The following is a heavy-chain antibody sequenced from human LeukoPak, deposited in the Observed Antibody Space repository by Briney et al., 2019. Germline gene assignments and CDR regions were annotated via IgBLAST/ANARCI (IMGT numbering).Heavy chain of an antibody. CDR2: IYHSGST. J-gene: IGHJ4*02. D-gene: IGHD5-24*01. V-gene: IGHV4-38-2*02. CDR3: ARARREMVDY. CDR1: GYSISSGYY. Sequence: SETLSLTCTVSGYSISSGYYWGWIRQPPGKGLEWIGSIYHSGSTYYNPSLKSRVTISVDTSKNQFSLKLSSVTVADTAVYYCARARREMVDYWGQGTLVTVSS.